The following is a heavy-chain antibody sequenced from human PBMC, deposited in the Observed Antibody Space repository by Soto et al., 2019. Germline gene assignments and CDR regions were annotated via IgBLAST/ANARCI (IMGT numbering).Heavy chain of an antibody. D-gene: IGHD3-3*01. CDR3: ARDNDKDTDFWSGYPHYFDY. V-gene: IGHV4-30-4*01. Sequence: LSLTCTVSGASIRSTDYYWSWIRQAPGKGLEWIGYVYYTGSTYYNPSLMSRVTISVDTSKNQFSLKLSSVTAADTAVYYCARDNDKDTDFWSGYPHYFDYWGQGTLVTVSS. J-gene: IGHJ4*02. CDR2: VYYTGST. CDR1: GASIRSTDYY.